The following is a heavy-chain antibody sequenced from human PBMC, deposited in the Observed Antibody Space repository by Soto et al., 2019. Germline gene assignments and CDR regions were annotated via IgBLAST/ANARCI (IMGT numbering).Heavy chain of an antibody. J-gene: IGHJ5*02. Sequence: GGSLRLSCAASGLTFSSYAMSWVRQAPGKGLEWVSSISGSGGSTKYVDSVKGRFTISRDNSENTLYLQMNSLRAEDTAVYYCAKSGGIEGLDPWGQGTLVTVSS. CDR2: ISGSGGST. CDR1: GLTFSSYA. CDR3: AKSGGIEGLDP. D-gene: IGHD1-26*01. V-gene: IGHV3-23*01.